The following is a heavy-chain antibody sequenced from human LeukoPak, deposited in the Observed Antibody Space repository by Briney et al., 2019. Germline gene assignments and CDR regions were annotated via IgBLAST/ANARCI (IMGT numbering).Heavy chain of an antibody. D-gene: IGHD6-19*01. J-gene: IGHJ4*02. CDR1: GFTFSSYA. CDR2: VSGSGSST. V-gene: IGHV3-23*01. Sequence: GGSLRLSCAASGFTFSSYAMSWVRQAPGKGLEWVSGVSGSGSSTYYADSVKGRFTISRDNSKNTLYLQMNSLRAEDTAVYFCAKGGHSSGWYYFDYWGQGTLVTVSP. CDR3: AKGGHSSGWYYFDY.